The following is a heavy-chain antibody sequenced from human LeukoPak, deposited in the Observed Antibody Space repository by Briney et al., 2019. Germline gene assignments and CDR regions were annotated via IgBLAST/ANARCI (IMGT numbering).Heavy chain of an antibody. CDR1: GYTFTGYY. J-gene: IGHJ5*02. V-gene: IGHV1-8*02. CDR2: MNPNSGNT. D-gene: IGHD6-13*01. Sequence: GASVKVSCKASGYTFTGYYMHWVRQAPGQGLEWMGWMNPNSGNTGYAQKLQGRVTMTRNTSISTAYMGLSSLRSEDTAVYYCARGCTSSSSWYIDSFWFDPWGQGTLVTVSS. CDR3: ARGCTSSSSWYIDSFWFDP.